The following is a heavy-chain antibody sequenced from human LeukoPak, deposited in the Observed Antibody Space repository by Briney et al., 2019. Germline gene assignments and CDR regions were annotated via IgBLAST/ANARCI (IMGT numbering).Heavy chain of an antibody. J-gene: IGHJ4*02. CDR1: GGTFSSHD. CDR3: ARGWLAETTVVTPYNY. CDR2: ITPMFGTA. Sequence: ASVKVSCKASGGTFSSHDISWVRQAPGQGLGWMGGITPMFGTAVYAQKFQGRVTITAVESMSTAYMELSSLRSEDTAIYYCARGWLAETTVVTPYNYWGQGTLVTVSS. D-gene: IGHD4-23*01. V-gene: IGHV1-69*13.